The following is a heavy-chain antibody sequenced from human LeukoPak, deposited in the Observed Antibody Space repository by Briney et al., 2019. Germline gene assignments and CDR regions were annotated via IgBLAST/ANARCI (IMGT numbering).Heavy chain of an antibody. CDR2: FDPEDGET. V-gene: IGHV1-24*01. Sequence: GASVKVSCKVSGYTLTELSMHWVRQAPGKGLEWMGGFDPEDGETIYAQKFQGRVTMTEDTSTDTAYMELSSLRSEDTAVYYCATSGANYYYYYYMDVWGKGTTVTVSS. D-gene: IGHD3-10*01. CDR3: ATSGANYYYYYYMDV. CDR1: GYTLTELS. J-gene: IGHJ6*03.